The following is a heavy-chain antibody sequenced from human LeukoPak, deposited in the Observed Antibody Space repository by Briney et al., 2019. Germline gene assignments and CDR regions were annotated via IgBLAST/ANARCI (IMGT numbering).Heavy chain of an antibody. V-gene: IGHV2-5*02. Sequence: ESGPTLVKPTQTLTLTCTFSGFSLSTSGVGVGWIRQPPGKALEWLALIYRDDDKRYSPSLKSRLTITKDTSKNQVVLTMTNMDPVDTATYYCAHTSPFTIVVPAAWEAFDYWGQGTLVTVSS. CDR3: AHTSPFTIVVPAAWEAFDY. J-gene: IGHJ4*02. CDR1: GFSLSTSGVG. D-gene: IGHD2-2*01. CDR2: IYRDDDK.